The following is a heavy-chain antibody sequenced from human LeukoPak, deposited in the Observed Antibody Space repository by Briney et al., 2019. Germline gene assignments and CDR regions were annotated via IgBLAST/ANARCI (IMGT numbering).Heavy chain of an antibody. Sequence: SGTLSLTCAVSGGSISSSNWWSWVRQPPGKALEWIGYIYYSGSTNYNPSLKSRVTITVDKSKNQFSLKLTSVTAADTAVYYCARDSRGWSYYYYGMDVWGKGTTVTVSS. CDR3: ARDSRGWSYYYYGMDV. V-gene: IGHV4-4*02. CDR1: GGSISSSNW. J-gene: IGHJ6*04. D-gene: IGHD6-19*01. CDR2: IYYSGST.